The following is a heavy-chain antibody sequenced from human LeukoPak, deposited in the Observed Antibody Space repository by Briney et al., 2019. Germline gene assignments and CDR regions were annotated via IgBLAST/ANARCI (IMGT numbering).Heavy chain of an antibody. CDR1: GFIFSGYS. D-gene: IGHD4-17*01. Sequence: WGSLRLSSAASGFIFSGYSRGWVRQAPGKGLDCISHINPSGTVTDYSDSVNVRFTISRDNAKNSLDLQMNSLRDEDTAVYFCVRVRYGDDVGFYFDYWGQGTLVTVSS. CDR2: INPSGTVT. J-gene: IGHJ4*02. CDR3: VRVRYGDDVGFYFDY. V-gene: IGHV3-48*02.